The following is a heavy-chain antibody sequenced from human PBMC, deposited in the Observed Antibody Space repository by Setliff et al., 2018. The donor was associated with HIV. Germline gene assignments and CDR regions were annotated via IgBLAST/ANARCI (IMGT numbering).Heavy chain of an antibody. CDR3: ARGGYGGAYYVAGY. CDR2: INTDGSSA. CDR1: GFTFSNSW. J-gene: IGHJ4*02. V-gene: IGHV3-74*03. D-gene: IGHD5-18*01. Sequence: PGGSLRLSCAASGFTFSNSWMHWVRQAPGKGLVWVSRINTDGSSATYADSVKGRFTISRDNAKNSLYLQMNSLRAEDTAVYYCARGGYGGAYYVAGYWGQGTKVTVSS.